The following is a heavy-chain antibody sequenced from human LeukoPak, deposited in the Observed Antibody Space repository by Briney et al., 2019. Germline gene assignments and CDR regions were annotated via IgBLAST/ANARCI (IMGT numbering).Heavy chain of an antibody. CDR3: AGGIQLNWFDP. J-gene: IGHJ5*02. Sequence: PSGTLSLTCTVSGGSISSGDYYWSWIRQPPGKGLEWIGYIYYSGSTYYNPSLKSRVTISVDTSKNQFSLKLSSVTAADTAVYYCAGGIQLNWFDPWGQGTLVTVSS. D-gene: IGHD5-18*01. V-gene: IGHV4-30-4*01. CDR2: IYYSGST. CDR1: GGSISSGDYY.